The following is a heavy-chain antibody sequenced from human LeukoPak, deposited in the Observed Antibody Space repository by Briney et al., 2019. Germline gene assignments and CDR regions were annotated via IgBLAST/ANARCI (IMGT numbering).Heavy chain of an antibody. Sequence: GGSLRLSCAASGFTFSSYAMSWVRQAPGKGLEWVSAISDSGGSTYYADSVKGRFTISRDNSKNTLYLQMNGLRAEDTAVYYCAKNPSLASGWPLLPWDYWGQGTLVTVSS. D-gene: IGHD6-19*01. CDR2: ISDSGGST. CDR3: AKNPSLASGWPLLPWDY. J-gene: IGHJ4*02. V-gene: IGHV3-23*01. CDR1: GFTFSSYA.